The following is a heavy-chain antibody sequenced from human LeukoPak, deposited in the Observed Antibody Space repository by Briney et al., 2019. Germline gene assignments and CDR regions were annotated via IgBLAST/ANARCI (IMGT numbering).Heavy chain of an antibody. CDR2: INANSGAT. D-gene: IGHD6-19*01. V-gene: IGHV3-23*01. Sequence: PGGSLRLSCAASGFAFSIFAMSWLRQPPGKGLEWVSTINANSGATSYAASVRGRFTISRDNSKNKLYLQLNSLRAEDTAVYCCGRPISGGLAVTADWFDLWGQGTMVVVSS. CDR1: GFAFSIFA. J-gene: IGHJ5*01. CDR3: GRPISGGLAVTADWFDL.